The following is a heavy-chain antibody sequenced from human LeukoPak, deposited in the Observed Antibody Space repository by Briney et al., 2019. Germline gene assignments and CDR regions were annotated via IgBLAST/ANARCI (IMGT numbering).Heavy chain of an antibody. CDR1: GGSFSGYY. Sequence: SETLSLTCAVYGGSFSGYYWSWIRQPPRKGLEWIGEINHSGSTNYNPSLKSRVTISVDTSKNQFSLKLSSVTAADTAVYYCARARHYYVPDYWGQGTLVTVSS. V-gene: IGHV4-34*01. CDR3: ARARHYYVPDY. D-gene: IGHD3-10*02. CDR2: INHSGST. J-gene: IGHJ4*02.